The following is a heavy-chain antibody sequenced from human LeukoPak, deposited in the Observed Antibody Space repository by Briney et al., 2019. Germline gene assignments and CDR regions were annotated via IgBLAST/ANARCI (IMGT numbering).Heavy chain of an antibody. D-gene: IGHD1-26*01. CDR1: GFTFSSYG. V-gene: IGHV3-23*01. J-gene: IGHJ4*02. CDR2: ISGSAYNS. CDR3: AKHSGSYFIYYIDS. Sequence: GGSLRLSCAASGFTFSSYGLSWVRQAPGKGLEGVSPISGSAYNSYYADSVKGRFTISRDNSANTLYLQMDNLRAEDTALYYCAKHSGSYFIYYIDSWGQGTLVTVSS.